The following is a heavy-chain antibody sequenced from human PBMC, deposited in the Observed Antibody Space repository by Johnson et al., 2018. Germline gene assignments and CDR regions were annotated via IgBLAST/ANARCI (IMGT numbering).Heavy chain of an antibody. CDR2: ISYDGSNK. CDR3: ASSPGPYSYYGMDV. V-gene: IGHV3-30*03. D-gene: IGHD6-6*01. CDR1: GFTFSNYW. Sequence: QVQLLETGGGLVQPGGSLRLSCAASGFTFSNYWMHWVRQAPGKGLEWVAVISYDGSNKYYADSVKGRFTISRDNSKNTLDLQMNSLRAEDTAVYYGASSPGPYSYYGMDVGGQGTTVTVSS. J-gene: IGHJ6*02.